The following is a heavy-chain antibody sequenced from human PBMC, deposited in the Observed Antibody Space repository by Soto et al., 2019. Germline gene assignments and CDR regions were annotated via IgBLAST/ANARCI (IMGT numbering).Heavy chain of an antibody. V-gene: IGHV6-1*01. Sequence: PSQTLSLTCAISGDSVSSNSAAWNWIRQSPSRGLEWLGRTYYRSKWYNDYAVSVKSRITINPDTSKNQFSLQLNPVTPEDTAVYYCARNLDIVATITPLYDAFDIWGQGTMVTVSS. CDR3: ARNLDIVATITPLYDAFDI. D-gene: IGHD5-12*01. CDR2: TYYRSKWYN. J-gene: IGHJ3*02. CDR1: GDSVSSNSAA.